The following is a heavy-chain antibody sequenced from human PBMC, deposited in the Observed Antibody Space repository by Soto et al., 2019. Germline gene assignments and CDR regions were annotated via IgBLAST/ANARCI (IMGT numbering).Heavy chain of an antibody. D-gene: IGHD2-21*02. CDR2: MNPNSGNT. CDR3: ARGPDCGGDCYSFSLDV. J-gene: IGHJ6*02. Sequence: ASVKVSCKASGYTFTIYDINWVLQATGQGLEWMGWMNPNSGNTGYAQKFQGRVTMTRNTSISTAYMELSSLRSEDTAVYYCARGPDCGGDCYSFSLDVWGQGTTVTVSS. V-gene: IGHV1-8*01. CDR1: GYTFTIYD.